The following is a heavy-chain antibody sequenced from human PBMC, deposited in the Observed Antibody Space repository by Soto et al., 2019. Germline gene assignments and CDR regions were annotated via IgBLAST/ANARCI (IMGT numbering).Heavy chain of an antibody. D-gene: IGHD5-18*01. J-gene: IGHJ4*02. CDR3: ASLDTARVETAGY. Sequence: PGGSLRLSCSASGFTFSSYAMHWVRQAPGKGLEWVANIKQGGTETYYVDSVKGRFTISKDHAKNSLYLQMNSLRVEDTALYYCASLDTARVETAGYWGQGTRVTVSS. CDR2: IKQGGTET. CDR1: GFTFSSYA. V-gene: IGHV3-7*01.